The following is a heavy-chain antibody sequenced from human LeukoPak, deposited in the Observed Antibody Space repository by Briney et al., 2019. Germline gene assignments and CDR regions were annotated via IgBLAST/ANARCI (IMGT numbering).Heavy chain of an antibody. J-gene: IGHJ4*02. CDR3: ARRAGGRQQLAFDY. CDR2: IYYSGST. Sequence: PSETLSLTCTVSGGSISSYYWSWIRQPPGKGLEWIGYIYYSGSTNYNPSLKSRVIISVDTSKNQFSLKLSSVTAADTAVYYCARRAGGRQQLAFDYWGQGTLVTVSS. V-gene: IGHV4-59*08. D-gene: IGHD6-13*01. CDR1: GGSISSYY.